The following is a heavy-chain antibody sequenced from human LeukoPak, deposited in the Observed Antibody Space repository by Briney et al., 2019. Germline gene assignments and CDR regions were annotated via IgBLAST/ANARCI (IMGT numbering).Heavy chain of an antibody. CDR1: GFTFRSFG. V-gene: IGHV3-30*02. CDR3: AKDSASLSWETSYYYYYMDV. Sequence: GGSLRLSCAASGFTFRSFGMHWVRQAPGKGLEWVASIQYDGSNKYYADSVKGRFTISRDNSKNTLYLQMNSLRAEDTAVYYCAKDSASLSWETSYYYYYMDVWGKGTTVTVSS. CDR2: IQYDGSNK. D-gene: IGHD3-16*02. J-gene: IGHJ6*03.